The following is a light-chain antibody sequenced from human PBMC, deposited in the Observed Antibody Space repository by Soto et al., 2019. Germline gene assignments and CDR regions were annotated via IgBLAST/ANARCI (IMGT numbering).Light chain of an antibody. CDR2: DAS. J-gene: IGKJ5*01. Sequence: IQMTQSPSSLSASVGDRVTITCQASQDVSNYLNWYQQKLGKAPKLLIYDASNLDTGVPSRFSGSGSGTYFSFTISSLQPEDFETYYCQQYSNLITFGQGTRLEIK. CDR3: QQYSNLIT. V-gene: IGKV1-33*01. CDR1: QDVSNY.